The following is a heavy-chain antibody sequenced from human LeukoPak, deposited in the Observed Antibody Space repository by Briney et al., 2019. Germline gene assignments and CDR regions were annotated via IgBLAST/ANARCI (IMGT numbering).Heavy chain of an antibody. V-gene: IGHV1-69*13. Sequence: SVKVSCKASGYTFTNYGISWVRQAPGQGLEWMGGIIPIFGTANYAQKFQGRVTITADESTSTAYMELSSLRSEDTAVYYCAREAPLRWLLDYWGQGTLVTVSS. CDR1: GYTFTNYG. D-gene: IGHD5-24*01. CDR3: AREAPLRWLLDY. CDR2: IIPIFGTA. J-gene: IGHJ4*02.